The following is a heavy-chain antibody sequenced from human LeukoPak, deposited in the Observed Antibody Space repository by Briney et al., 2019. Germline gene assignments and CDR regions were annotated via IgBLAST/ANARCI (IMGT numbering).Heavy chain of an antibody. J-gene: IGHJ4*02. CDR3: ARASIAVAGTGFDY. V-gene: IGHV1-8*01. CDR2: MNPNSGNT. Sequence: ASVKVSSKASGYTFTSYDINWVRQATGQGLEWMGWMNPNSGNTGYAQKFQGRVTMTRNTSISTAYMELSSLRSEDTAVYYCARASIAVAGTGFDYWGQGTLVTVSS. D-gene: IGHD6-19*01. CDR1: GYTFTSYD.